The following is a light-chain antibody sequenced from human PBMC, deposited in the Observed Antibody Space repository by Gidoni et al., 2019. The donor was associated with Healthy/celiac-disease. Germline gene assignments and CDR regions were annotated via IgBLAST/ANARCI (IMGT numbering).Light chain of an antibody. Sequence: DIVMTLSPLSLPVTPGEPASISCRSSQRLLHSNGYNYLDWYLQKPGQSPQLLIYSGSNRASGVPDRFSGSGSGTDFTLKIRRVEAEDVGVYYCMQALQTPFTFGPGTKVDIK. CDR1: QRLLHSNGYNY. CDR2: SGS. V-gene: IGKV2-28*01. CDR3: MQALQTPFT. J-gene: IGKJ3*01.